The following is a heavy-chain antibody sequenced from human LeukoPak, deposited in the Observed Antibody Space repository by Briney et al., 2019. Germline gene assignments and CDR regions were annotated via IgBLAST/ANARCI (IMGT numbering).Heavy chain of an antibody. D-gene: IGHD5-18*01. Sequence: SETLSLTCTVSGGSISSYYWSWIRQPPGKGLEWIGEINHSGSTNYNPSLKSRVTISVDTSKNQFSLKLSSVTAADTAVYYRARGRGYSYGSRYYYGMDVWGQGTTVTVSS. CDR2: INHSGST. CDR1: GGSISSYY. CDR3: ARGRGYSYGSRYYYGMDV. V-gene: IGHV4-34*01. J-gene: IGHJ6*02.